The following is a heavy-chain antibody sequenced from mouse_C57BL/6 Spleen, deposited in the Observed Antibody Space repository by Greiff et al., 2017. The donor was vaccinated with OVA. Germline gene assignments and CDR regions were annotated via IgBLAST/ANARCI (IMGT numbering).Heavy chain of an antibody. CDR1: GYTFTSYW. J-gene: IGHJ2*01. D-gene: IGHD1-1*01. V-gene: IGHV1-64*01. Sequence: QVQLQQPGAELVKPGASVKLSCKASGYTFTSYWMHWVKQRPGQGLEWIGMIHPNSGSTNYNEKFKSKATLTVDKSSSTAYMQLSSLTSEGSAVYYCARPVEYYFDYWGQGTTLTVSS. CDR3: ARPVEYYFDY. CDR2: IHPNSGST.